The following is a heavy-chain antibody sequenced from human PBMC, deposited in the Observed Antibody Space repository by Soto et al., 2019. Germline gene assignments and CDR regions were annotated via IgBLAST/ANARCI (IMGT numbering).Heavy chain of an antibody. CDR3: ARLEEDYGYFDY. CDR2: IYYSGST. D-gene: IGHD4-17*01. Sequence: SETLSLTCTVSGGSISSGGYYWSWIRQHPGKGLEWIGYIYYSGSTYYNPSLKSRVTISVDTSKNQFSLKLSSVTAADTAVYYCARLEEDYGYFDYWGQGTLVTVSS. J-gene: IGHJ4*02. V-gene: IGHV4-31*03. CDR1: GGSISSGGYY.